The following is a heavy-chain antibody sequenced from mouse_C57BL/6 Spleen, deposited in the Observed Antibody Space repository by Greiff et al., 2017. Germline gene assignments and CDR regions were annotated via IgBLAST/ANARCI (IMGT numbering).Heavy chain of an antibody. CDR1: GFTFSSYA. J-gene: IGHJ3*01. CDR2: ISDGGSYT. V-gene: IGHV5-4*01. Sequence: EVQGVESGGGLVKPGGSLKLSCAASGFTFSSYAMSWVRQTPEKRLEWVATISDGGSYTYYPDNVKGRFTISRDNAKNNLYLQMSHLKSEDTAMYYCARDGEGFAYWGQGTLVTVSA. D-gene: IGHD2-13*01. CDR3: ARDGEGFAY.